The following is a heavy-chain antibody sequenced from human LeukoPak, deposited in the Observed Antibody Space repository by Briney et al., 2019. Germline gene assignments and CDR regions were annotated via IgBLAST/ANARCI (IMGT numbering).Heavy chain of an antibody. Sequence: SETLSLTRPASGGSISSYNWSWIRQPPGKGLEWIGYIYYSGSTNYNPSLKSRVTISVDTSKNQFSLKLSSVTAADTAVYYCARDQRGSTGTFDYWGQGTLVTVSS. CDR3: ARDQRGSTGTFDY. CDR1: GGSISSYN. V-gene: IGHV4-59*01. CDR2: IYYSGST. J-gene: IGHJ4*02. D-gene: IGHD1-14*01.